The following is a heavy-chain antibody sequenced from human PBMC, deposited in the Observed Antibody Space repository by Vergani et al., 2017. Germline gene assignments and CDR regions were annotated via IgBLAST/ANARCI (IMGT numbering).Heavy chain of an antibody. Sequence: EVQLLESGGGLVQPGGSLRLSCAASGFTFSSYAMSWVRQAPGKGLEWVSAISSSSSYIYYADSVKGRFTISRDNAKNSLYLQMNSLRAEDTAVYYCARYSSSWYLFDYWGQGTLVTVSS. CDR3: ARYSSSWYLFDY. CDR2: ISSSSSYI. CDR1: GFTFSSYA. D-gene: IGHD6-13*01. J-gene: IGHJ4*02. V-gene: IGHV3-21*04.